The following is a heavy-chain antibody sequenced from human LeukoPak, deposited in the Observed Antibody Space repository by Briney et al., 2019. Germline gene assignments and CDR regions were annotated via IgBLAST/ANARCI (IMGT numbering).Heavy chain of an antibody. V-gene: IGHV1-8*01. J-gene: IGHJ6*02. CDR1: GYTFTSYG. Sequence: GASVKVSCKASGYTFTSYGINWVRQATGQGLEWMGWMNPNSGNTGYAQKFQGRVTMTRNTSISTAYMELSSLRSEDTAVYYCARAFPYYYDSSGAFNYYYYGMDVWGQGTTVTVSS. D-gene: IGHD3-22*01. CDR2: MNPNSGNT. CDR3: ARAFPYYYDSSGAFNYYYYGMDV.